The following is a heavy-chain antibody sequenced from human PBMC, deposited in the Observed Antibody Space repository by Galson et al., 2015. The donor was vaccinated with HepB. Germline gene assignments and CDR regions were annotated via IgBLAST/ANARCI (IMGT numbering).Heavy chain of an antibody. V-gene: IGHV1-18*01. D-gene: IGHD2-2*01. J-gene: IGHJ5*02. CDR3: ARVPGVVVVPAAIMGFDP. Sequence: SCKASGYTFTSYGISWVRQAPGQGLEWMGWISAYNGNTNYAQKLQGRVTLTTDTSTSTAYMEMRSLTSDDTAVYYCARVPGVVVVPAAIMGFDPWGQGTLVIVSS. CDR1: GYTFTSYG. CDR2: ISAYNGNT.